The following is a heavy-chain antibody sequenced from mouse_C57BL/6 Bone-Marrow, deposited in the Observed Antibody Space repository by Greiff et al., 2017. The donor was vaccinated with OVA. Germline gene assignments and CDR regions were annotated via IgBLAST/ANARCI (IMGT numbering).Heavy chain of an antibody. CDR3: ARQNYYYGSSVDY. V-gene: IGHV5-6*01. Sequence: EVQRVESGGDLVKPGGSLKLSCAASGFTFSSYGMSWVRQTPDKRLEWVATISSGGSYTYYPDSVKGRFTISRDNAKNTLYLQMSSLKSEDTAMYYCARQNYYYGSSVDYWGQGTTLTVSS. D-gene: IGHD1-1*01. CDR1: GFTFSSYG. J-gene: IGHJ2*01. CDR2: ISSGGSYT.